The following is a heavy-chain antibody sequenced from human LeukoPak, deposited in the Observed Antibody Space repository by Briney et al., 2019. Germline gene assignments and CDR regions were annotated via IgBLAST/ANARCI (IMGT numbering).Heavy chain of an antibody. Sequence: SETLSLTCAVYGGSFSGYYWSWIRQPPGKGLEWIGEINHSGSTNYNPSLKSRVTISVDTSKNQFSLKLSSVTAADTAVYYCASVSIAVDLDYWGQGTLVTVSS. CDR2: INHSGST. J-gene: IGHJ4*02. CDR3: ASVSIAVDLDY. V-gene: IGHV4-34*01. D-gene: IGHD6-19*01. CDR1: GGSFSGYY.